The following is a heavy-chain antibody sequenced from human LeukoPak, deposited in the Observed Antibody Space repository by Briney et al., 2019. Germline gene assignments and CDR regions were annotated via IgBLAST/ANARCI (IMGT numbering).Heavy chain of an antibody. J-gene: IGHJ6*03. CDR2: ISYDGSNK. Sequence: GRSLRLSCAASGFTFSSYAMHWARQAPGKGLEWVAVISYDGSNKYYADSVKGRFTISRDNSKNTLYLQMNSLRAEDTAVYYCAREEITMVRGVILYYYYMDVWGKGTTVTVSS. CDR3: AREEITMVRGVILYYYYMDV. CDR1: GFTFSSYA. V-gene: IGHV3-30*01. D-gene: IGHD3-10*01.